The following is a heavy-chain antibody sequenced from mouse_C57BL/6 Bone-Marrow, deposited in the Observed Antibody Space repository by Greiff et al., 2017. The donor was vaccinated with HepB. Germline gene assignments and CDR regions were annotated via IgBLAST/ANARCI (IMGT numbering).Heavy chain of an antibody. Sequence: EVKLMESGPGLVKPSQSLSLTCSVTGYSITSGYYWNWIRQFPGNKLEWMGYISYDGGNNYNPSLKNRISITRDTSKNQFFLKLNSVTTEDTATYYCAGYGSSYGFAYWGQGTLVTVSA. J-gene: IGHJ3*01. CDR2: ISYDGGN. D-gene: IGHD1-1*01. CDR3: AGYGSSYGFAY. CDR1: GYSITSGYY. V-gene: IGHV3-6*01.